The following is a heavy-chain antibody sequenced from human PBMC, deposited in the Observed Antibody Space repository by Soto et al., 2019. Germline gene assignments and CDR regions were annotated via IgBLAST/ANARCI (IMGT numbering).Heavy chain of an antibody. Sequence: SVKVSCKASGGTFSSYAISWVRQAPGQGLEWMGGIIPIFGTANYAQKFQGRVTITADESTSTAYMELSSLRSEDTAVYYCARSYYYDSSGYYLGKDYWGQGTLVTVSS. V-gene: IGHV1-69*13. CDR2: IIPIFGTA. CDR1: GGTFSSYA. D-gene: IGHD3-22*01. J-gene: IGHJ4*02. CDR3: ARSYYYDSSGYYLGKDY.